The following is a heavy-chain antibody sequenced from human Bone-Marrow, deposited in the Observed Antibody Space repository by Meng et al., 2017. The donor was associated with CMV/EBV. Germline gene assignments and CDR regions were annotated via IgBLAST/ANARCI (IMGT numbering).Heavy chain of an antibody. CDR3: ASGGTSSSWIISECFQL. Sequence: GGSLSLTCAASGFTFSSYSMNWVRQAPGKGLEWVSSISSSSSYIYYENSVKGRFTIARDNAKNTRYLQMNSLRAEDTAVYDCASGGTSSSWIISECFQLWGRGTRVTGYS. V-gene: IGHV3-21*01. D-gene: IGHD6-13*01. CDR2: ISSSSSYI. CDR1: GFTFSSYS. J-gene: IGHJ1*01.